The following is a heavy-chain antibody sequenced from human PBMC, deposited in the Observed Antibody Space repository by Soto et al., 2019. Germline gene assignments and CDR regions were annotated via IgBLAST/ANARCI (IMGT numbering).Heavy chain of an antibody. D-gene: IGHD1-26*01. J-gene: IGHJ4*02. Sequence: PSETLSLTCTFSGGSISSGGYYWSWIRQPPGKGLEWIGEINHSGSTNYNPSLKSRVTISVETSKNQFSLKLSSVTAADTAVYYCARGQKWELPSANFDYWGQGTLVTVSS. V-gene: IGHV4-39*07. CDR2: INHSGST. CDR3: ARGQKWELPSANFDY. CDR1: GGSISSGGYY.